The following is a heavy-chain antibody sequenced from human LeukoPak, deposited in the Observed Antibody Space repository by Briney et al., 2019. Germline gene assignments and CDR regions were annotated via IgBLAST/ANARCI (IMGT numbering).Heavy chain of an antibody. Sequence: GGSLGLSCAASGFTFSSYGMHWVRQAPGKGLEWVAVIWYDGSNKYYADSVKGRFTISRDNSKNTLYLQMNSLRAEDTAVYYCAKAQDTAMALDYWGQGTLVTVSS. J-gene: IGHJ4*02. CDR2: IWYDGSNK. D-gene: IGHD5-18*01. CDR3: AKAQDTAMALDY. V-gene: IGHV3-33*06. CDR1: GFTFSSYG.